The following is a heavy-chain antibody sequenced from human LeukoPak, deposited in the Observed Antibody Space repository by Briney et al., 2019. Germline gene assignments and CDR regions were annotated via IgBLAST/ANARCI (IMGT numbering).Heavy chain of an antibody. CDR1: GFTFSGYS. CDR3: AVIAVAGIYFDY. CDR2: ISSSSSYI. V-gene: IGHV3-21*01. Sequence: GGSLRLSCAASGFTFSGYSMNWVRQAPGKGLEWVSSISSSSSYIYYADSVKGRFTISRDNAKNSLYLQMNSLRAEDTAVYYCAVIAVAGIYFDYWGQGTLVTVSS. J-gene: IGHJ4*02. D-gene: IGHD6-19*01.